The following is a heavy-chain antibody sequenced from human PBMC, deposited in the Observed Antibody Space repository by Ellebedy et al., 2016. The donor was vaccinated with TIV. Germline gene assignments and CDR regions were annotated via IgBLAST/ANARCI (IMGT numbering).Heavy chain of an antibody. CDR2: INNDGGIT. D-gene: IGHD3-10*01. CDR3: TRDWFGVDY. J-gene: IGHJ4*02. Sequence: GESLKIPCAAPGFTFSNYFMQWVRQASGKGPEWVAHINNDGGITLYADSVKGRFTVSRDNAKNTLSLQMDSLRAEDTAVYYCTRDWFGVDYWGQGTLVTVSS. CDR1: GFTFSNYF. V-gene: IGHV3-74*01.